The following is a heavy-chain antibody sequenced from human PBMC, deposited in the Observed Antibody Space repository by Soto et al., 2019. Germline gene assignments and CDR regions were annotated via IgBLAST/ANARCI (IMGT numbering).Heavy chain of an antibody. V-gene: IGHV4-39*01. CDR2: VHSSGGT. CDR1: HGSITIGVYV. Sequence: TSDTLSLTCTVCHGSITIGVYVLAWIRQPPGKGLEFIGSVHSSGGTYYSPSLKSRASISIDKSKNQFSLKLTSVNAGDTAVYFCASVVVGATRQTGSDHWGQGTLVTVSS. J-gene: IGHJ4*02. D-gene: IGHD2-15*01. CDR3: ASVVVGATRQTGSDH.